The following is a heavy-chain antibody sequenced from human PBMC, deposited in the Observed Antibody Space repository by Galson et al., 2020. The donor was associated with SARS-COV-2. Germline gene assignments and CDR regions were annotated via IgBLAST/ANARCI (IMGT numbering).Heavy chain of an antibody. D-gene: IGHD2-2*01. J-gene: IGHJ6*03. CDR3: ASLVVPAAIRFDFWSGFVDSGDYYMDV. V-gene: IGHV4-59*01. CDR1: GGSISSYY. CDR2: IYYSGST. Sequence: SETLSLTCTVSGGSISSYYWSWIRQPPGKGLEWIGYIYYSGSTHYNPSLKSRVTISVDTSKNQFSLKLRSVTAADTAVYYCASLVVPAAIRFDFWSGFVDSGDYYMDVWGKGTTVTVSS.